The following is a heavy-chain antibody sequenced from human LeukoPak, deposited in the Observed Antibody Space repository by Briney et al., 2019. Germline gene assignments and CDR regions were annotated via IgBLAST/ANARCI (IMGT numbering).Heavy chain of an antibody. CDR3: AKDPGIAARPWVFDP. J-gene: IGHJ5*02. CDR2: ISGSGGST. V-gene: IGHV3-23*01. Sequence: PGGSLRLSCAASGFTFSSYAMSWVRQAPGKGLEWVSAISGSGGSTYYADSVKGRFTISRDNSKNTLYLQMSSLRAEDTAVYYCAKDPGIAARPWVFDPWGQGTLVTVSS. D-gene: IGHD6-6*01. CDR1: GFTFSSYA.